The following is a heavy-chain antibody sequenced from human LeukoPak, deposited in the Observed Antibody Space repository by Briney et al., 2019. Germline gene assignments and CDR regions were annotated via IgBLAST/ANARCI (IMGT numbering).Heavy chain of an antibody. CDR2: ISGSGGST. V-gene: IGHV3-23*01. J-gene: IGHJ4*02. Sequence: GGTLRLSCAASGFTFSSYGMSWVRQAPGKGLEWVSAISGSGGSTYYADSVKGRFTISRDNAKNTLYLQMNSLRAEDTAVYYCAVFVRIKEDYWGQGTLVTVSS. CDR3: AVFVRIKEDY. D-gene: IGHD2-15*01. CDR1: GFTFSSYG.